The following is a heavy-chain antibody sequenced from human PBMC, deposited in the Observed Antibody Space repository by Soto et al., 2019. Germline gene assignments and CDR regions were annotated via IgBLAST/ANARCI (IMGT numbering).Heavy chain of an antibody. CDR3: TTLVVAAISPDY. J-gene: IGHJ4*02. D-gene: IGHD2-15*01. Sequence: GGSLRLSCAASGFTFSNAWMNWVRQAPGKGLEWVGRIKSKTDGGTTDYAAPVKGRFTISRDDSKNTLYLQMDSLKTEDTAVYYCTTLVVAAISPDYWGQGTLVTVSS. CDR1: GFTFSNAW. CDR2: IKSKTDGGTT. V-gene: IGHV3-15*07.